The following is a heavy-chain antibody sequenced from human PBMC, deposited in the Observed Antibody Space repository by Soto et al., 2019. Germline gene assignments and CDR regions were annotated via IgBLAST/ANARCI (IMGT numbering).Heavy chain of an antibody. CDR2: VFPGDSDT. V-gene: IGHV5-51*01. D-gene: IGHD3-22*01. Sequence: PWAALKFSRQGSGDSFLTYWIGSVRHMAGKCLEWMWIVFPGDSDTIYSPSFQGQVTISADKSISTAYLQWSSLKASDTAMYYCARGTYYYDSSGYYLGRNALDIWGQGTMVTVSS. J-gene: IGHJ3*02. CDR3: ARGTYYYDSSGYYLGRNALDI. CDR1: GDSFLTYW.